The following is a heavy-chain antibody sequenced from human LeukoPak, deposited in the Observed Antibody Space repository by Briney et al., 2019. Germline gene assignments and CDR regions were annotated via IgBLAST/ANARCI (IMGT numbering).Heavy chain of an antibody. D-gene: IGHD6-19*01. CDR2: IKQDGSEK. Sequence: GGSLRLSCAASGFTFNSYWMSWVRQAPGKGLEWVANIKQDGSEKYYVDSVKGRFTISRDSAKNSLYLQMNSLRAEDTAVYYCARAAYSSGWWPHDAFDIWGQGTMVTVSS. CDR3: ARAAYSSGWWPHDAFDI. V-gene: IGHV3-7*04. CDR1: GFTFNSYW. J-gene: IGHJ3*02.